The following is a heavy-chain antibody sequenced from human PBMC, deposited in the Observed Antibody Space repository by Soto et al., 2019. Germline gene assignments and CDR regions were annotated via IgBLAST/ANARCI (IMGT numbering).Heavy chain of an antibody. CDR2: ISSSSSTI. V-gene: IGHV3-48*01. J-gene: IGHJ4*02. CDR1: GFTFSSYS. CDR3: ARGLTLWDY. Sequence: EVQLVESGGGLVQPGGSLRLSCAASGFTFSSYSMNWVRQAQGKGLEWVSYISSSSSTIYYADSVKGRFTISRDKAKNSLYLQMNSLRAEDTAVYYCARGLTLWDYWGQGTLVTVSS.